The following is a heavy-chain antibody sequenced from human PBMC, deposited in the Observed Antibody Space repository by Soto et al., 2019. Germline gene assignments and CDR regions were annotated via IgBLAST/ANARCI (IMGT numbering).Heavy chain of an antibody. Sequence: GGSLRIFCGPSVFTFSSYDMNLIRQAPGEGLEWISYISNSGSTRFSADSVKGRFTISRDNAKNSLYLQMNSLRAEDTAVYYCAAYYDSSSYLWNYWGQGTLVT. CDR1: VFTFSSYD. J-gene: IGHJ4*02. D-gene: IGHD3-22*01. CDR2: ISNSGSTR. CDR3: AAYYDSSSYLWNY. V-gene: IGHV3-48*03.